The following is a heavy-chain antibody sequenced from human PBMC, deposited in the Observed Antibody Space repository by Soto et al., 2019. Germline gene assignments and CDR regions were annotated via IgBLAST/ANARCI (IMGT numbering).Heavy chain of an antibody. CDR3: VRDASSGYRGWWDP. V-gene: IGHV1-18*01. CDR2: ISPYNGDT. D-gene: IGHD5-18*01. J-gene: IGHJ5*02. Sequence: QVKLVQSGTEVKKPGAYVMVSCNTSGYTFTSYGISWVRQAPGQGLEWMGLISPYNGDTIYARKFQGRVIVTADTATRTVYMELRSLRSDDTTGYYCVRDASSGYRGWWDPGGQGTLVTVSS. CDR1: GYTFTSYG.